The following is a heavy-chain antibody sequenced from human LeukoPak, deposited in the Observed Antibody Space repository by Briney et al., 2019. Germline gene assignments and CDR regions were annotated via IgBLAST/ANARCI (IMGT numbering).Heavy chain of an antibody. CDR1: GGSISSYY. J-gene: IGHJ4*02. V-gene: IGHV4-59*01. D-gene: IGHD3-10*02. CDR2: IYHSGST. CDR3: ATYHFRGDTHYFDY. Sequence: SETLSLTCTASGGSISSYYWGWIRQPPGKGLEWIAYIYHSGSTNYNPSLQSRVTIPIDTSKNQFSLKLRSVTAADTAVYYCATYHFRGDTHYFDYWSQGILVTVSS.